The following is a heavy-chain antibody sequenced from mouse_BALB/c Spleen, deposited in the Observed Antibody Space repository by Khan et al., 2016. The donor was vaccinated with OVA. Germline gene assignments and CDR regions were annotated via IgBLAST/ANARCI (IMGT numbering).Heavy chain of an antibody. D-gene: IGHD2-3*01. CDR3: AGQGGIYDGHFDD. Sequence: EVELVESGGGLVKPGGSLKLSCAASGFTFNNYAMSWVRQTPEKRLEWVATVSSGGSYTYYPDSVKGRFTISRDNAKNTPYLQMSSLRSEDTAMYYCAGQGGIYDGHFDDWGQGTTLKVFS. V-gene: IGHV5-9-3*01. CDR1: GFTFNNYA. J-gene: IGHJ2*01. CDR2: VSSGGSYT.